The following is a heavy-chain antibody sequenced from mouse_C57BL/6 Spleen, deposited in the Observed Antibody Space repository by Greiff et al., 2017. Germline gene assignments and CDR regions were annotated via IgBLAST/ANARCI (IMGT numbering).Heavy chain of an antibody. CDR1: GYTFTDYY. CDR2: IYPGSGNT. D-gene: IGHD4-1*01. Sequence: QVQLQQSGAELVRPGASVKLSCKASGYTFTDYYINWVKQRPGQGLEWIARIYPGSGNTYYNEKFKGKATLTAEKSSSTAYMQLSSLTSEDSAVYFCARGSWDGYAMDYWGQGTSVTVSS. J-gene: IGHJ4*01. CDR3: ARGSWDGYAMDY. V-gene: IGHV1-76*01.